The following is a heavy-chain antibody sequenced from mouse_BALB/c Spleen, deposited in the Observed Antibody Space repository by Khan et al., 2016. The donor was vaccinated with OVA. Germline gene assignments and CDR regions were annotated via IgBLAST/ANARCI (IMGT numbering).Heavy chain of an antibody. CDR2: ISYSGNT. V-gene: IGHV3-2*02. J-gene: IGHJ2*01. D-gene: IGHD1-1*01. CDR3: ARVYGGDFDY. Sequence: EVQLQESGPGLVKPSQSLSLTCTVTGYSITSDYAWNWIRQFPGNKLEWMGFISYSGNTNYNPSLKSRISITRDTSKNQFFLQLNSVTTEDTATYYCARVYGGDFDYWAQGTTLTVSS. CDR1: GYSITSDYA.